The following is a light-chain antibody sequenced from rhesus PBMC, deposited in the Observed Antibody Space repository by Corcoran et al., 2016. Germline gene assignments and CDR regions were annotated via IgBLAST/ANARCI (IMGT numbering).Light chain of an antibody. V-gene: IGKV4-1*01. CDR1: QSLLYSSNNKNY. J-gene: IGKJ1*01. CDR2: RAS. Sequence: IVMTQSPDSLAVSLGERVTINCKSSQSLLYSSNNKNYLAWYQQKPRQAPKLLIYRASTRDSGVPHLFRCSGSGTDVTLTISGLQAEDVAIYFCQQHYSSPLTFGQGTKVEIK. CDR3: QQHYSSPLT.